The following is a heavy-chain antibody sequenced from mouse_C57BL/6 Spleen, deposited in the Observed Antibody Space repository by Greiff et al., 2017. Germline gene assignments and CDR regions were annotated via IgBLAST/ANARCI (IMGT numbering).Heavy chain of an antibody. D-gene: IGHD1-1*01. J-gene: IGHJ2*01. CDR3: ARNRDYGSSSYYFDY. V-gene: IGHV5-17*01. CDR1: GFTFSDYG. Sequence: EVMLVESGGGLVKPGGSLKLSCAASGFTFSDYGMHWVRQAPEKGLEWVAYISSGSSTIYYADTVKGRFTISRDNAKNTLFLQMTSLRSEGTAMYYCARNRDYGSSSYYFDYWGQGTTLTVSS. CDR2: ISSGSSTI.